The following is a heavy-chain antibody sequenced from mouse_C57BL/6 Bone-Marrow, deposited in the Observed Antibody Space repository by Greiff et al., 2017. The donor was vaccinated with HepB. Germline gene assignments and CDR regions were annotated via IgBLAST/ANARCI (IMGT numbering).Heavy chain of an antibody. J-gene: IGHJ3*01. CDR3: TTGGAPPWFAY. Sequence: VQLKESGAELVRPGASVTLSCKASGYTFTDYEMHWVKQTPVHGLEWIGAIDPETGGTAYNQKFKGKAILTADKSSSTAYMELRSLTSEDSAVYYCTTGGAPPWFAYWGQGTLVTVSA. CDR2: IDPETGGT. V-gene: IGHV1-15*01. CDR1: GYTFTDYE.